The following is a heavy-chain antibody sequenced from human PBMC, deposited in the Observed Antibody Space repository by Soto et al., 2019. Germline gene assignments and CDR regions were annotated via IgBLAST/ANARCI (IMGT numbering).Heavy chain of an antibody. Sequence: GGSLRLSCAASGFTFSSYWMSWVRQAPGKGLEWVANIKQDGSEKYYVDSVKGRFTISRDNAKNSLYLQMNSLRAEDTAVYYCARDRSTKGMGDYYGMDVWGQGTTVTVSS. CDR3: ARDRSTKGMGDYYGMDV. D-gene: IGHD2-8*01. V-gene: IGHV3-7*01. J-gene: IGHJ6*02. CDR2: IKQDGSEK. CDR1: GFTFSSYW.